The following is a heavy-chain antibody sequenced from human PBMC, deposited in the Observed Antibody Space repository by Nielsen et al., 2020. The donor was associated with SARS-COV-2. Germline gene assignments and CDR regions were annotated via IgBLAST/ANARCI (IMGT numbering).Heavy chain of an antibody. Sequence: SETLSLTCTVSGDSITFSGSYWTWIRHHPLRGLEWLGHRSHDGNTYSNPSLQSRLIISVDTSKNQFSLSLNSVTPEDTAVYYCASFTQYCSGGSCYSRFDYWGQGTLVTVSS. CDR2: RSHDGNT. CDR3: ASFTQYCSGGSCYSRFDY. J-gene: IGHJ4*02. D-gene: IGHD2-15*01. V-gene: IGHV4-31*03. CDR1: GDSITFSGSY.